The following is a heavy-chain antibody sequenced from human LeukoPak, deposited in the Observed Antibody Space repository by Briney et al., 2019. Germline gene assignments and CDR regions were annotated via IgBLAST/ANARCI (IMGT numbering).Heavy chain of an antibody. CDR1: GGSISSYY. CDR2: IYYSGST. J-gene: IGHJ6*03. D-gene: IGHD3-9*01. V-gene: IGHV4-59*08. CDR3: ARHVLTGYYPHFHYYYMDV. Sequence: SETLSLTCTVSGGSISSYYWSWIRQPPGKGLEWIGYIYYSGSTNYNPSLKSRVTISVDTSKNQFSLKLSSVTAAGTAVYYCARHVLTGYYPHFHYYYMDVWGKGTTVTVSS.